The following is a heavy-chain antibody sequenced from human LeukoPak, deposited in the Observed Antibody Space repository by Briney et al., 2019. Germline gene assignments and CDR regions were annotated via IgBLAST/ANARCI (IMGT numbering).Heavy chain of an antibody. V-gene: IGHV3-23*01. CDR1: GFTFSSYA. CDR3: AKGAPDYDILTGYWHFDY. D-gene: IGHD3-9*01. CDR2: ISGSGGST. Sequence: GGSLRLSCAASGFTFSSYAMSWVRQAPGKGLEWVSAISGSGGSTNYADSVKGRFTISRDNSKNTLYLQMNSLRAEDTAVYYCAKGAPDYDILTGYWHFDYWGQGTLVTVSS. J-gene: IGHJ4*02.